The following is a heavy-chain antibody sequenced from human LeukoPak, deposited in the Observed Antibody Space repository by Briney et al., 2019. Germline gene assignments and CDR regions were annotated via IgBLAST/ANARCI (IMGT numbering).Heavy chain of an antibody. CDR3: AKDHVGGGSDH. CDR2: ISGSGGST. CDR1: GFTFSGYW. V-gene: IGHV3-23*01. J-gene: IGHJ4*02. Sequence: PGGSLRLSCAASGFTFSGYWMHWVRQAPGKGLVWVSAISGSGGSTYYADSVKGRFTISRDNSKNTLYLQMNSLRAEDTAVYYCAKDHVGGGSDHWGQGTLVTVSS. D-gene: IGHD3-16*01.